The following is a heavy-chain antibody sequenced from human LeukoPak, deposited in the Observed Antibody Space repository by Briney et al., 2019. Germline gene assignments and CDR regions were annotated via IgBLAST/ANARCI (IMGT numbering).Heavy chain of an antibody. J-gene: IGHJ4*02. CDR2: IRTTAEGANYA. CDR1: GFTFTDYP. CDR3: ATDQRYAFDY. D-gene: IGHD3-9*01. Sequence: PGGSLRLSCATSGFTFTDYPMNWVRQAPGKGLEWVSNIRTTAEGANYAYYADSVKGRATISRDDAKNTLYLHMNSLRDDDTAVYYCATDQRYAFDYWGQGILVTVSS. V-gene: IGHV3-48*02.